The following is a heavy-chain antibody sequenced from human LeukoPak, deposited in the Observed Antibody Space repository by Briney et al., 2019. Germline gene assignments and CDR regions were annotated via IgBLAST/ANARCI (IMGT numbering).Heavy chain of an antibody. CDR3: ATPLVGYCSSTSCYTHDDY. CDR1: GFTFSSYA. V-gene: IGHV3-23*01. D-gene: IGHD2-2*02. J-gene: IGHJ4*02. CDR2: ISAGGGST. Sequence: GGSLRLSCAASGFTFSSYAMIWVRQAPGKGLEWVSVISAGGGSTDFADSVKGRFTVSRDNSKNTLYLQMSSLRAEDTAVYYCATPLVGYCSSTSCYTHDDYWGQGTLVTVSS.